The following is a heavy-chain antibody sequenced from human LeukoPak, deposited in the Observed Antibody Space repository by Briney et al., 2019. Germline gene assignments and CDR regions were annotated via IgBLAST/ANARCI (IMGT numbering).Heavy chain of an antibody. CDR3: ARKSADSSGWTFDY. D-gene: IGHD6-19*01. CDR1: GGSISSYY. Sequence: SETLSLTCTVSGGSISSYYWSWLRQPPGKGLEWIGYIYYSGSTNYNPSLKSRVTISVDTSKNQFSLKLSSVTAADTAVYYCARKSADSSGWTFDYWGQGTLVTVSS. V-gene: IGHV4-59*01. J-gene: IGHJ4*02. CDR2: IYYSGST.